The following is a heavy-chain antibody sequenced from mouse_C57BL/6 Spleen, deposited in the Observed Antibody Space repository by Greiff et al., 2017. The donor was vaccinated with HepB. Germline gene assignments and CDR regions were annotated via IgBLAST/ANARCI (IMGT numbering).Heavy chain of an antibody. CDR2: INYDGSST. Sequence: DVHLVESEGGLVQPGSSMKLSCTASGFTFSDYYMAWVRQVPEKGLEWVANINYDGSSTYYLDSLKSRFIISRDNAKNILYLQMSSLKSEDTATYYCARDRQLRLDYWGQGTTLTVSS. V-gene: IGHV5-16*01. J-gene: IGHJ2*01. D-gene: IGHD3-2*02. CDR1: GFTFSDYY. CDR3: ARDRQLRLDY.